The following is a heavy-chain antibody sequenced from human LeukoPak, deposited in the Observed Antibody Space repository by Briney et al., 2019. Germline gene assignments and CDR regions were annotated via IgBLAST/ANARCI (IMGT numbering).Heavy chain of an antibody. CDR3: ARVPYYYGSGSYYYYYYYMDV. CDR2: IYYSGST. V-gene: IGHV4-59*01. Sequence: SETLSLTCTVSGGSISSYYWSWIRQPPGKGLEWIGYIYYSGSTNYNPSLKSRVTISVDTSKNQFSLKLSSVTAADTAVYYCARVPYYYGSGSYYYYYYYMDVWGKGTTVTVSS. CDR1: GGSISSYY. D-gene: IGHD3-10*01. J-gene: IGHJ6*03.